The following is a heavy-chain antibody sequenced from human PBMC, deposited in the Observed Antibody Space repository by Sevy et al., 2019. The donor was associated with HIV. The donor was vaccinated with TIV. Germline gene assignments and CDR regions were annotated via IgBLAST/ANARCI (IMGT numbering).Heavy chain of an antibody. CDR2: ISSSSSYI. D-gene: IGHD3-22*01. Sequence: GGSLRLSCAASGFTFSPYSMNWVRQAPGKGLEWVSSISSSSSYIYYADSVKGRFIISRDNSKNTLYLLLNSLRAEDTAVYYCAKDGHYYDSSADYLNYFDYWGQGTLVTVSS. J-gene: IGHJ4*02. CDR3: AKDGHYYDSSADYLNYFDY. V-gene: IGHV3-21*04. CDR1: GFTFSPYS.